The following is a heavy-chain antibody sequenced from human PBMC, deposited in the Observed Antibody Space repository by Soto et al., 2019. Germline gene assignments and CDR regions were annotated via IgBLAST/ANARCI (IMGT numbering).Heavy chain of an antibody. J-gene: IGHJ5*02. V-gene: IGHV1-18*01. CDR2: ISAYNGNT. CDR1: VYTFTSFG. D-gene: IGHD1-26*01. CDR3: ARTPEVGWELNDLTWFDP. Sequence: ASVKGSCKAFVYTFTSFGISRVRQAPGQGLEWMGWISAYNGNTNYAQKLQGRVTMTTDTSTSTAYMELRSLRSDDTAVYYCARTPEVGWELNDLTWFDPWGQGTLVTVSS.